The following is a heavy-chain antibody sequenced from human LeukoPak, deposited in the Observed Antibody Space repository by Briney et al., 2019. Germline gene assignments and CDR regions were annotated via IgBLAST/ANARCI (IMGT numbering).Heavy chain of an antibody. V-gene: IGHV4-61*02. Sequence: SETLSLTCTVSGGSISIGSYYWSWIRQPAGKGLEWIGRIYTSGSTNYNPSLKSRVTISVDTSKNQFSLKLSSVTAADTAVYYCARAWALDAFDIWGQGKMVTVSS. CDR2: IYTSGST. D-gene: IGHD1-26*01. CDR3: ARAWALDAFDI. CDR1: GGSISIGSYY. J-gene: IGHJ3*02.